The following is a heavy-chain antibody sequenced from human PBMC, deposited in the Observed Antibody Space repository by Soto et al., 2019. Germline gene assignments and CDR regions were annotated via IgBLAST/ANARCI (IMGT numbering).Heavy chain of an antibody. J-gene: IGHJ4*02. D-gene: IGHD1-26*01. CDR2: IYYSGST. Sequence: QVQLQESGPGLVKPSETLSLTCTVSGGSISSYYWSWIRQPPGKGLEWIGYIYYSGSTNYNPSLKSRVTISVDTSKNQFSLKLSSVTAADTDVYFCASRWGATFDYWGQGALVTVSS. V-gene: IGHV4-59*08. CDR3: ASRWGATFDY. CDR1: GGSISSYY.